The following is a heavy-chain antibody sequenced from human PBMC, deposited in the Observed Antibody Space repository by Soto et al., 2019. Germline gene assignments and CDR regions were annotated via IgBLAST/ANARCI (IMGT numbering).Heavy chain of an antibody. CDR3: ARLMGDSWVDS. V-gene: IGHV6-1*01. CDR2: TYYRSKWYH. J-gene: IGHJ5*01. D-gene: IGHD2-8*01. CDR1: GESVSTNSAT. Sequence: QVQLQQSGPGLVKPSQTLSLTCAISGESVSTNSATWDWIRQSPSRGLEWLGRTYYRSKWYHDYPVSEKHRQTINAQASNIQPTLPLNSVTPDDTAVDYCARLMGDSWVDSWGQGTLVTVSS.